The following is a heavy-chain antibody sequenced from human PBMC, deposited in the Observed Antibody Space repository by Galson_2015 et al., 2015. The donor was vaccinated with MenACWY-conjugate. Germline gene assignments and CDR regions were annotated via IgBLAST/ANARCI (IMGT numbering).Heavy chain of an antibody. CDR3: ARENTPNYSHAIHI. CDR1: GFTFGNYW. J-gene: IGHJ4*02. V-gene: IGHV3-7*03. Sequence: SLRLSCAASGFTFGNYWMTWVRQAPGKGLEWVANIKGDGSEIWYVDSVKGRFTNSRDNARYSLYLQINALRAEDTDVYYCARENTPNYSHAIHIWGQRTLVSVSS. CDR2: IKGDGSEI. D-gene: IGHD2-21*01.